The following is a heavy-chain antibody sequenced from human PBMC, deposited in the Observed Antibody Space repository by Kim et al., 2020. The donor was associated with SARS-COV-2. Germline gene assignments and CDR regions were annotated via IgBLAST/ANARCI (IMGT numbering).Heavy chain of an antibody. Sequence: GGSLRLSCAASGFTFDDYAMHWVRQAPGKGLEWVSGISWNSGSIGYADSVKGRFTISRDNAKNSLYLQMNSLRAEDTALYYCAKDTISGAAAGLNWGQGTLVTVSS. J-gene: IGHJ4*02. D-gene: IGHD6-13*01. V-gene: IGHV3-9*01. CDR3: AKDTISGAAAGLN. CDR2: ISWNSGSI. CDR1: GFTFDDYA.